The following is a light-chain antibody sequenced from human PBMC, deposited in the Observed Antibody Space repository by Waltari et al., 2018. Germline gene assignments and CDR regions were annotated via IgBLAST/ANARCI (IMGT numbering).Light chain of an antibody. V-gene: IGLV1-40*01. CDR1: SSNIGAGYD. J-gene: IGLJ3*02. CDR3: QAYDSSLWV. Sequence: QSVLTQPPSVSGAPGQRVTISCTGSSSNIGAGYDVHWYQQLPGTAPKLLSYGNSNRPSGVPVRFSGSESSTSASLAITELQAEDEADYYCQAYDSSLWVFGGGTKLTVL. CDR2: GNS.